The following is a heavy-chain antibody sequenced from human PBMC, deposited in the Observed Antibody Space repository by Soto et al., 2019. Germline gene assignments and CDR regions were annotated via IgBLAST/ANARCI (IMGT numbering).Heavy chain of an antibody. CDR2: IIPMSGTT. CDR1: GGAFTSYS. D-gene: IGHD1-1*01. V-gene: IGHV1-69*12. CDR3: ARDTTGLDY. Sequence: QVHLVQSGAEVKKPGSSVKVSCKASGGAFTSYSFHWVRQAPGQGLEWMGGIIPMSGTTNYALKFQSRVTMTADVPTNTAYIELSSLRSEDTAIYYCARDTTGLDYWGQGTLVTVSS. J-gene: IGHJ4*02.